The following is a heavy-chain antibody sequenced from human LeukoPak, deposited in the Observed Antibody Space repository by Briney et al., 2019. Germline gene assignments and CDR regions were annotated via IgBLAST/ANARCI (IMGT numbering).Heavy chain of an antibody. CDR1: GFTFSSYS. V-gene: IGHV3-21*04. CDR2: ISSSSSYI. D-gene: IGHD4-17*01. J-gene: IGHJ4*02. Sequence: GGSLRLSCAASGFTFSSYSMNWVRQAPGKGLEWVSSISSSSSYIYYADSVKGRFTISRDNAKNSLYLQMNSLRAEDTALYYCAKWDYGDSSDYWGQGTLVTVSS. CDR3: AKWDYGDSSDY.